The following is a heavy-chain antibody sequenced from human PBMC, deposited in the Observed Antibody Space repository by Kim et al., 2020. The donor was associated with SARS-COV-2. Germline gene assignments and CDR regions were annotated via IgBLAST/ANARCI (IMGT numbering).Heavy chain of an antibody. CDR2: ISSSGSTI. Sequence: GGSLRLSCAASGFTFSDYYMSWIRQAPGKGLEWVSYISSSGSTIYYADSVKGRFTISRDNAKNSLYLQMNSLRAEDTAVYYCARAAYYDFWSGYFHAPNDAFDIWGEGTSVTVSS. CDR1: GFTFSDYY. V-gene: IGHV3-11*01. D-gene: IGHD3-3*01. J-gene: IGHJ3*02. CDR3: ARAAYYDFWSGYFHAPNDAFDI.